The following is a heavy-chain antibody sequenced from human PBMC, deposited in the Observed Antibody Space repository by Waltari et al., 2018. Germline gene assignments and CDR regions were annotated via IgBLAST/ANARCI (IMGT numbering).Heavy chain of an antibody. CDR1: GGSISSGGYY. CDR3: ARGATVTTYFDY. V-gene: IGHV4-31*03. J-gene: IGHJ4*02. D-gene: IGHD4-17*01. CDR2: IYYSGST. Sequence: QVQLQESGPGLVKPSQTLSLTCTVSGGSISSGGYYWRWIRQHPGKGLEWIGYIYYSGSTYYNPSLKSRVTISVDTSKNQFSLKLSSVTAADTAVYYCARGATVTTYFDYWGQGTLVTVSS.